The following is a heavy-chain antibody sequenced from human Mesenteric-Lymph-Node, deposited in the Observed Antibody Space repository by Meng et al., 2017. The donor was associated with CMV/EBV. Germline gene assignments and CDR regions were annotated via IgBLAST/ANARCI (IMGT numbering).Heavy chain of an antibody. CDR2: IIPIFGTA. CDR1: GGTFSSYA. V-gene: IGHV1-69*05. CDR3: AKGANWGSTDFDC. D-gene: IGHD7-27*01. J-gene: IGHJ4*02. Sequence: SVKVSCKASGGTFSSYAISWVRQAPGQGLEWMGGIIPIFGTANYAQKFQGRVTITTDESTSTAYMELSSLRSEDTAVYYCAKGANWGSTDFDCWGQGTLVTVSS.